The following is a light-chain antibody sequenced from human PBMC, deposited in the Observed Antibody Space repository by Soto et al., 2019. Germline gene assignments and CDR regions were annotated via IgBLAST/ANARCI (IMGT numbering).Light chain of an antibody. J-gene: IGKJ1*01. CDR2: TAS. V-gene: IGKV1-6*01. CDR3: QKYYSYPWK. CDR1: QDVRNY. Sequence: AIQITHSPSSLSASVVDRVTITFLASQDVRNYVGWYQQTPGKAPKLLIYTASNLEGGVPSRFSGSGSGTEFTLTISSLQPDDFATYYCQKYYSYPWKFGQGTKVAIK.